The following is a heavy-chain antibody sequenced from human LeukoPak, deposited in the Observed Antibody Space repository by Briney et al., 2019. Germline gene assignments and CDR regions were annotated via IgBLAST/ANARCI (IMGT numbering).Heavy chain of an antibody. V-gene: IGHV1-8*01. D-gene: IGHD2-15*01. J-gene: IGHJ6*02. CDR3: ARAGYCSGGSCYGLMDV. CDR2: MNPDSGNT. Sequence: ASVKVSCKASGYTFTSYDINWVRQGTGQGLEWVGWMNPDSGNTGYAQKFQGRVTMTRNTSISTAYMELSSLRSEDTAVYYCARAGYCSGGSCYGLMDVWGQGTTVTVSS. CDR1: GYTFTSYD.